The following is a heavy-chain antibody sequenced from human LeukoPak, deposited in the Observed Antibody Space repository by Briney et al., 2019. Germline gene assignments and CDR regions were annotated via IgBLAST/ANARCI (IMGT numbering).Heavy chain of an antibody. CDR3: AKGTSRYYYDSSGSTFDY. CDR1: GFTFDDYA. V-gene: IGHV3-9*01. D-gene: IGHD3-22*01. CDR2: ISWKSDST. Sequence: GGSLRLSCAASGFTFDDYAMHWVRQAPGMGLEWVSGISWKSDSTDFADSVKGRFTISRDNAKNSLYLQMNSLRAEDTALYYCAKGTSRYYYDSSGSTFDYWGQGTLVTVSS. J-gene: IGHJ4*02.